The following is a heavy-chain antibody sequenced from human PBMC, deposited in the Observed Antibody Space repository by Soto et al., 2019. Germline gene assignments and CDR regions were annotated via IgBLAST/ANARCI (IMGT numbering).Heavy chain of an antibody. CDR2: IIPIIGII. Sequence: SVKVSCKASGGTFSTYTITWVRQAPGQGLEWMGRIIPIIGIINYAQKFQGRVTISADKFTGTAYMELTGLRSDDTAVYYCAGDPDSHYNDSHATSYPWGQGTLVTVSS. J-gene: IGHJ5*02. D-gene: IGHD4-4*01. V-gene: IGHV1-69*04. CDR1: GGTFSTYT. CDR3: AGDPDSHYNDSHATSYP.